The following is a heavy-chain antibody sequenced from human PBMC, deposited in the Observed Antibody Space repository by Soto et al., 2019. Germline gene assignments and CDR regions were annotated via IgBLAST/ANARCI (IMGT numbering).Heavy chain of an antibody. CDR2: LSGSGGST. J-gene: IGHJ4*02. V-gene: IGHV3-23*01. CDR3: AKPRVYYYDSSGYPIPFDY. D-gene: IGHD3-22*01. CDR1: GFPFSIYA. Sequence: GGSLRLSCAASGFPFSIYAMSWVRPAPGKGLEWVSGLSGSGGSTYYADSVKGRFIISRDNSKNTLYLQMNSLRAEDTAVYYCAKPRVYYYDSSGYPIPFDYWGQGTLVTVS.